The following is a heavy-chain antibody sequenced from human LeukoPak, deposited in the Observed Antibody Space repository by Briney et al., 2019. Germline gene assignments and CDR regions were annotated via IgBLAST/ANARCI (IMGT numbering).Heavy chain of an antibody. J-gene: IGHJ4*02. V-gene: IGHV3-21*06. CDR3: ARAKSFSHYYDSSGYYVLYYFDY. CDR2: ISSSSSYI. CDR1: GFTFSSYS. Sequence: GGSLRLSCAASGFTFSSYSMNWVRQAPGKGLEWVSSISSSSSYIYYAVSVKGRFTISRDNAKNSLYLQMNSLRAEDTAVYYCARAKSFSHYYDSSGYYVLYYFDYWGQGTLVTVSS. D-gene: IGHD3-22*01.